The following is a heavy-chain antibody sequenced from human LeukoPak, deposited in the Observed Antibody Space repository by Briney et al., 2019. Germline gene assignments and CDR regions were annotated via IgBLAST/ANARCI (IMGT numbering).Heavy chain of an antibody. CDR3: ARDPLPRGYSGYRHYYGMDV. Sequence: SETLSLTCTVSGGSISSSSYYWGWIRQPPGKGLEWIGSIYYSGSTYYNPSLKSRVTMSVDTSKNQFSLKLSSVTAADTAVYYCARDPLPRGYSGYRHYYGMDVWGQGTTVTVPS. V-gene: IGHV4-39*07. CDR2: IYYSGST. D-gene: IGHD5-12*01. J-gene: IGHJ6*02. CDR1: GGSISSSSYY.